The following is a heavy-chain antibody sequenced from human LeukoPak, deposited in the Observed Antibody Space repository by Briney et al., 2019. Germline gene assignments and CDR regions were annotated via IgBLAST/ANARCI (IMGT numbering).Heavy chain of an antibody. Sequence: SETLSLTCAVYGGSFSGYYWSWIRQPPGKGLEWIGEINHSGSTNYNPSLKSRVTISVDTSKNQFSLKLSSVTAADTAVYYCARAEGYCSGGSCWTYYYFDYWGQETLVTVSS. CDR2: INHSGST. CDR1: GGSFSGYY. CDR3: ARAEGYCSGGSCWTYYYFDY. D-gene: IGHD2-15*01. V-gene: IGHV4-34*01. J-gene: IGHJ4*02.